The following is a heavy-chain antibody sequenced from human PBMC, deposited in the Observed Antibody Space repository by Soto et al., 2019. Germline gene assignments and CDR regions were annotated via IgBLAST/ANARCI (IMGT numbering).Heavy chain of an antibody. J-gene: IGHJ4*02. V-gene: IGHV4-31*03. CDR1: GGSISSGGYY. CDR3: ARGVAARPGMYYFDY. D-gene: IGHD6-6*01. CDR2: IYYNGST. Sequence: QVQLQESGPGLVKPSQTLSLTCTVSGGSISSGGYYWSWIRQHPGKGLEWIGYIYYNGSTYYNPSLKSRVTISVDTSKNQFSLKLSSVTAADTAVYYCARGVAARPGMYYFDYWGQGTLVTVSS.